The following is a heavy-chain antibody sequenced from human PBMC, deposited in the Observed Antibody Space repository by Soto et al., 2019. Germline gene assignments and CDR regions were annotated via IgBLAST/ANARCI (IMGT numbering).Heavy chain of an antibody. CDR3: ARLDSSSWAFDY. CDR1: GFNFRNYC. D-gene: IGHD6-13*01. V-gene: IGHV3-74*01. CDR2: INSDGSDT. Sequence: SHRLSYAASGFNFRNYCVSWIRQGPGKGLVWVSRINSDGSDTSYADSVKGRFTISRDNAKNTLYLQMNSLRAEDTAVYYCARLDSSSWAFDYWGQGTLVTVSP. J-gene: IGHJ4*02.